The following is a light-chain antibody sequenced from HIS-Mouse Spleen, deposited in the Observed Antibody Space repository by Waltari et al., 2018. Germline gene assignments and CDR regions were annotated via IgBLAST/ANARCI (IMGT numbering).Light chain of an antibody. Sequence: DIQLTQSPSFLSASVGDRVTITCRASQGISSYLAWYQQKPGKVPKLLIYAASTLQSGVTSRFSGSGSGTEFTLTISSLQPEDFATYYCQQLNSYLTFGGGTKVEIK. CDR1: QGISSY. CDR2: AAS. V-gene: IGKV1-9*01. CDR3: QQLNSYLT. J-gene: IGKJ4*01.